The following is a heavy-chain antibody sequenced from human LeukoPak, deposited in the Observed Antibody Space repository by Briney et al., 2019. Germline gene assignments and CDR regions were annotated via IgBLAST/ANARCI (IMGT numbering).Heavy chain of an antibody. CDR2: IYPSGTT. CDR1: GGSISSGSYY. J-gene: IGHJ4*02. D-gene: IGHD6-19*01. CDR3: ARMAVADYFDY. V-gene: IGHV4-61*02. Sequence: KTSQTLSLTCTVSGGSISSGSYYWSWIRQPAGKGLEWIGRIYPSGTTNYNPSLKSRVTISVDTSKNQFSLKLCSVTAADTAVYYCARMAVADYFDYWGQGTLVTVSS.